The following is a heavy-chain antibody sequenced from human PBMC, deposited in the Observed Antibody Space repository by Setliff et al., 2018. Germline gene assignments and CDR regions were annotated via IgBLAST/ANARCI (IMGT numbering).Heavy chain of an antibody. V-gene: IGHV1-3*01. CDR2: INAGNGHT. D-gene: IGHD3-22*01. CDR1: GYIFTYYA. CDR3: ARRPYDSSGYFNY. J-gene: IGHJ4*02. Sequence: ASVKVSCKASGYIFTYYAIHWVRQAPGQRLEWMGWINAGNGHTKYSQKFQGRVTITRDTSASTAYMELSSLTSEDTAVYYCARRPYDSSGYFNYWGQGTLVT.